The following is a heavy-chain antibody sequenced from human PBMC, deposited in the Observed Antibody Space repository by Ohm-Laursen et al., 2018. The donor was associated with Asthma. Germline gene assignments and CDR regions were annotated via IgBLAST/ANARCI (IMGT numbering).Heavy chain of an antibody. CDR2: IIPIFGTA. Sequence: ASVKVSCKASGGTFSSYAISWVRQAPGQGLEWMGGIIPIFGTANYAQKFQGRVTITADESTSTAYMELSSLRSEDTAVYYCARDSNGDYVPHVLVYWGQGTLVTVSS. J-gene: IGHJ4*02. CDR1: GGTFSSYA. D-gene: IGHD4-17*01. V-gene: IGHV1-69*13. CDR3: ARDSNGDYVPHVLVY.